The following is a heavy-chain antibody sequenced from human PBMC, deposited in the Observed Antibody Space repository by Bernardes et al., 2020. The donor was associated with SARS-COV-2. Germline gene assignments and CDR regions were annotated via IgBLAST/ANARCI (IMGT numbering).Heavy chain of an antibody. CDR2: IYYSGST. CDR3: ARAQYDMGWFDP. V-gene: IGHV4-59*01. CDR1: GGSISSYY. D-gene: IGHD3-22*01. Sequence: SETLSLTCTVSGGSISSYYWSWIRQPPGKGLEWIGYIYYSGSTNYNPSLKSRVTISVDTSKNQFSLKLSSVTAADTAVYYCARAQYDMGWFDPWGQGTLVTVSS. J-gene: IGHJ5*02.